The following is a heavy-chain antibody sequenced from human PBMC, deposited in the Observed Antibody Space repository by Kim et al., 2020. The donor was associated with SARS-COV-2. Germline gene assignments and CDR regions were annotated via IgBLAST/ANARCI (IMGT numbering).Heavy chain of an antibody. D-gene: IGHD6-13*01. Sequence: AASVKGRCTSSRDNAKNSLYLQMNSLRAEDTALYHCAREGSSSWYHWFDPWGQGTLVTVSS. CDR3: AREGSSSWYHWFDP. J-gene: IGHJ5*02. V-gene: IGHV3-20*01.